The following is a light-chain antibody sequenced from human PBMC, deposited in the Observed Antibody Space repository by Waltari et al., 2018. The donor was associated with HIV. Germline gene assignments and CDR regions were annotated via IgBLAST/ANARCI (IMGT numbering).Light chain of an antibody. CDR1: NMGGKN. CDR3: QVWDSSSDDWV. CDR2: DNS. Sequence: SYVLTQPPSVSVAPGQTASMTCGGNNMGGKNVHWYQQKPGQAPVLLVYDNSDRPSGIPERISGSKSGNTAALTISRGEAGDEADYYCQVWDSSSDDWVFGGGTKLTVL. V-gene: IGLV3-21*02. J-gene: IGLJ3*02.